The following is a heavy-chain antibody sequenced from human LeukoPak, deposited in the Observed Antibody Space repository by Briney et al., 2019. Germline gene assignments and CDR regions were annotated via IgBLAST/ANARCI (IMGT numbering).Heavy chain of an antibody. CDR3: ARCHCSSTSCYTASYYMDV. J-gene: IGHJ6*03. Sequence: SETLSLTCTVSGGSISSYYWSWIRQPAGKGLEWIGRIYTSGSTNYNPSLKSRVTMSVDTSKNQFSLKLSSVTAADTAVYYCARCHCSSTSCYTASYYMDVWGKGTTVTVSS. CDR2: IYTSGST. V-gene: IGHV4-4*07. D-gene: IGHD2-2*02. CDR1: GGSISSYY.